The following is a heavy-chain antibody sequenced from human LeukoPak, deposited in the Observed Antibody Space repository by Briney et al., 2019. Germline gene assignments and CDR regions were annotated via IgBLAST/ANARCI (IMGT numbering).Heavy chain of an antibody. D-gene: IGHD1-26*01. CDR3: ARGSGSYRNDY. Sequence: GESLKISCAASGFTFSDYYMSWIRQAPGKGLEWVSYISSSGTTIYYADSVKGRFTISRDNAKNSLYLQMNSLRAEDTAVYYCARGSGSYRNDYWGQGTLVTVSS. CDR2: ISSSGTTI. J-gene: IGHJ4*02. V-gene: IGHV3-11*04. CDR1: GFTFSDYY.